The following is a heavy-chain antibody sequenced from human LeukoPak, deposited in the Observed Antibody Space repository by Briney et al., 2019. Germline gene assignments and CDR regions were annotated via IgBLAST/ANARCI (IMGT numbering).Heavy chain of an antibody. Sequence: SDTLLLTCTVSGGSISSSNYYWGWIRQPPGKGLEWFGSIYYSGGTYCNPSLKSRVTISVDTSKNQFSLKLSSVTAADTAVYYCARHCTYCGGDCYYDNWGQGTLVTVSS. CDR2: IYYSGGT. CDR3: ARHCTYCGGDCYYDN. J-gene: IGHJ4*02. D-gene: IGHD2-21*02. CDR1: GGSISSSNYY. V-gene: IGHV4-39*01.